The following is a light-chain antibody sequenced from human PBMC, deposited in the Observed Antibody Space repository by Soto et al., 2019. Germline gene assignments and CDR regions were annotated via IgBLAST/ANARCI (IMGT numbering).Light chain of an antibody. J-gene: IGKJ1*01. CDR2: DAS. Sequence: DIQMTQSPSSLSASVGDRVTIACRASQVISYYLAWYQQKPGKGPKLLIYDASTRATGIPARFSGSGSGTEFTLTISRLQSEDFAVYYCQQYSNWPPWTFGQGTKVDIK. V-gene: IGKV1-27*01. CDR3: QQYSNWPPWT. CDR1: QVISYY.